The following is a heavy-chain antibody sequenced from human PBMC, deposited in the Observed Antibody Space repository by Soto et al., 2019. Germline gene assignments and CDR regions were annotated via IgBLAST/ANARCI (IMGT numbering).Heavy chain of an antibody. Sequence: SETLSLTCTVSGGSISSYYWSWIRQPAGKGLEWIGRIYASGSTNYNPSLKSRVTMSVDTSKNQFSLKLSSVTAADTAVYYCARVRTGIVVVVASPYYYYGMDVWGQGTTVTVSS. V-gene: IGHV4-4*07. CDR2: IYASGST. CDR1: GGSISSYY. D-gene: IGHD2-15*01. CDR3: ARVRTGIVVVVASPYYYYGMDV. J-gene: IGHJ6*02.